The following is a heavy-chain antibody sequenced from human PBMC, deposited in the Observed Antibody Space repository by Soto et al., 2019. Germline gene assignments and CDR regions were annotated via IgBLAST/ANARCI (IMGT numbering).Heavy chain of an antibody. Sequence: QVQLQESGPGLVKPSQTLSLTCAVSGDSISRGGYYWSWIRQHPGKGLEWIGYIYHSGSTYYNPSLKSQMTISVDTSKNQFSLKLTSVTAADTAVYYCARGDYYDSSGYFDHWGQGTLVTVSS. D-gene: IGHD3-22*01. CDR1: GDSISRGGYY. CDR3: ARGDYYDSSGYFDH. CDR2: IYHSGST. J-gene: IGHJ4*02. V-gene: IGHV4-31*11.